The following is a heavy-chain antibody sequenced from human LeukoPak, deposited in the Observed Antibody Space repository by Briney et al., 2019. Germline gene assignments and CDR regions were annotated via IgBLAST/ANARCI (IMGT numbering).Heavy chain of an antibody. CDR3: TRVEFSGSYYAGLLRD. J-gene: IGHJ4*02. V-gene: IGHV3-48*03. CDR1: GFTFSSYE. Sequence: PGGSLRLSCAASGFTFSSYEMNWVRQAPGKGLEWVSYISSSGSTIYYADSVKGRFTISRDNAKNSLYLQMNSLKTEDTAVYYCTRVEFSGSYYAGLLRDWGQGTLVTVSS. CDR2: ISSSGSTI. D-gene: IGHD1-26*01.